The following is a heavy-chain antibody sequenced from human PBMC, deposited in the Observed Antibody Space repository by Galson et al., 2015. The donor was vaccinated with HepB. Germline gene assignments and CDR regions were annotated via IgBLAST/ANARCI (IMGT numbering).Heavy chain of an antibody. D-gene: IGHD3-16*01. CDR1: EFTVSSNY. CDR3: ARDRYDDPSPGGFDL. V-gene: IGHV3-66*01. J-gene: IGHJ2*01. Sequence: SLRLSCAASEFTVSSNYMSWVRQAPGKGLEWVSVIYSGASTYYADSLKGRFIISRDNSKNTLYLQMNSLRVEDTAVYYCARDRYDDPSPGGFDLWGRGTLVTVSS. CDR2: IYSGAST.